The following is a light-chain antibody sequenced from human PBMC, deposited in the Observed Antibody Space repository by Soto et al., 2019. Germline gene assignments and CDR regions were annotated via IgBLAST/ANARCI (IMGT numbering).Light chain of an antibody. Sequence: QSVLTQPPSVSGAPGQRVTISCTGSSSNIGAGYDVHWYQQLPGTAPKLLIYGNSNRPSGVPDRFSGSKSGTSASLAITGLQAEDEADYYCQFYGSSLTRVFGGGTKVTVL. CDR3: QFYGSSLTRV. J-gene: IGLJ2*01. CDR2: GNS. V-gene: IGLV1-40*01. CDR1: SSNIGAGYD.